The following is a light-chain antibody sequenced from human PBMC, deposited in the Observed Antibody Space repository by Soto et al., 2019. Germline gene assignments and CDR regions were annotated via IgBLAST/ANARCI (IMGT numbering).Light chain of an antibody. CDR2: AAS. CDR3: QQSYSTPLDT. J-gene: IGKJ2*01. CDR1: QSISSY. V-gene: IGKV1-39*01. Sequence: DIQMTQSPSSLSASVGDRVTITCRASQSISSYLNWYQQKPGKAPKLLIYAASSLQSGVPPRFSGSGSGTDFTLTISSLQPEDFATYYCQQSYSTPLDTFGQGTQLGIK.